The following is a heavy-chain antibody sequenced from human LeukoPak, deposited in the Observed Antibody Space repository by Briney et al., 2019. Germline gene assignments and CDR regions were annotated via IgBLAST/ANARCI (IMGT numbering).Heavy chain of an antibody. Sequence: SVTVSCKASGYTFTGYYMHWVRQAPGQGLEWMGRIIPILGIANYAQKFQGRVTITADKSTSTAYMELSSLRSEDTAVYYCASCNWNKNLFDYWGQGTLVTVSS. D-gene: IGHD1/OR15-1a*01. CDR1: GYTFTGYY. CDR3: ASCNWNKNLFDY. CDR2: IIPILGIA. J-gene: IGHJ4*02. V-gene: IGHV1-69*02.